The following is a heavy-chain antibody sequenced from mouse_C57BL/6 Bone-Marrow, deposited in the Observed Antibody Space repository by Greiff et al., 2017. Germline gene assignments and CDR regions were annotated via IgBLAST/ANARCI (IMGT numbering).Heavy chain of an antibody. CDR2: INPYNGGT. D-gene: IGHD2-4*01. CDR3: ARAGLRFDY. V-gene: IGHV1-19*01. CDR1: GYTFTDYY. Sequence: VQLKQSGPVLVKPGASVQMSCKASGYTFTDYYMNWVKQSHGKSLEWIGVINPYNGGTSYNQKFKGKATLTVDKSSSTAYMELNSLTSEDSAVYYCARAGLRFDYWGQGTTLTVSS. J-gene: IGHJ2*01.